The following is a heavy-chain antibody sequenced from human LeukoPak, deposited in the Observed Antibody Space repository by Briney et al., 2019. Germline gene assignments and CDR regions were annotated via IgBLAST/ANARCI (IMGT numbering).Heavy chain of an antibody. CDR1: GFTLSSYA. Sequence: PGGSLRLSCEASGFTLSSYAMNWVRQAPGKGLEWVSVIYSGGSTYYADSVKGRFTISRDNSKNTLYLQMNSLRVEDTAVYYCARDGFSSGWGLAYWGQGTLVTVSS. D-gene: IGHD6-25*01. V-gene: IGHV3-53*01. J-gene: IGHJ4*02. CDR3: ARDGFSSGWGLAY. CDR2: IYSGGST.